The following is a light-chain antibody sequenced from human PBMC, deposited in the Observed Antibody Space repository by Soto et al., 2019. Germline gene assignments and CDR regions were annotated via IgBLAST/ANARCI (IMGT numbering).Light chain of an antibody. CDR3: SPYTSSSIYV. V-gene: IGLV2-14*01. CDR2: DDR. J-gene: IGLJ1*01. CDR1: SSDVGGYNY. Sequence: QSVLTQPASVSGSPGQSITISCTGTSSDVGGYNYVSWYQQHPGKAPKLMIYDDRNRPSGVSNRFSGSKSGNTASLTISGLQAEDEADYYCSPYTSSSIYVFGTGTKVTVL.